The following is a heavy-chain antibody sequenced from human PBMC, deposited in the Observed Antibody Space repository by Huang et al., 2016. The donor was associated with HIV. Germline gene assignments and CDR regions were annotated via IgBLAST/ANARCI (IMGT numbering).Heavy chain of an antibody. CDR1: GDFISSTNYY. D-gene: IGHD6-13*01. CDR3: ASQHIGAAATWF. J-gene: IGHJ4*02. V-gene: IGHV4-39*01. Sequence: QLQLQESGPGQVKPSETLSLTCTVSGDFISSTNYYWGWIRQSPGKGLEWVGSVYQSGSTKYNPSLKSRVTLSGDTSRNQFSLRLNSVTAADTAVYYCASQHIGAAATWFWGRGTQVAVSS. CDR2: VYQSGST.